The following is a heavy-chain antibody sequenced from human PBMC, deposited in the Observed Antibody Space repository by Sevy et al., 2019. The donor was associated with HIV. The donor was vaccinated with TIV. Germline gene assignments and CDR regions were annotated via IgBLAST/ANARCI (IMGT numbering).Heavy chain of an antibody. J-gene: IGHJ4*02. CDR1: GFTFSSYA. V-gene: IGHV3-30-3*01. CDR2: ISYDGSNK. D-gene: IGHD2-2*01. Sequence: GSLRLSCAASGFTFSSYAMHWVRQAPGKGLEWVAVISYDGSNKYYADSVKGRFTISRDNSKNTLYLQMNSLRAEDTAVYYCARGVPAADKSRFDYWGQGTLVTVSS. CDR3: ARGVPAADKSRFDY.